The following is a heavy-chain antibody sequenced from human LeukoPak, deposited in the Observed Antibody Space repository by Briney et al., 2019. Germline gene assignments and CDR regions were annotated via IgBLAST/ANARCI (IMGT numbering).Heavy chain of an antibody. CDR3: ATDGAGFDT. Sequence: PGGSLRLSCAASGFTFNDYYMSWIRQAPGKGLEWLSYINIGGTNTHYADPVKGRFTISRDNAKKSLYLEMNNPRAEDTAVYYCATDGAGFDTWGQGVLVTVSS. J-gene: IGHJ5*02. CDR2: INIGGTNT. CDR1: GFTFNDYY. V-gene: IGHV3-11*01.